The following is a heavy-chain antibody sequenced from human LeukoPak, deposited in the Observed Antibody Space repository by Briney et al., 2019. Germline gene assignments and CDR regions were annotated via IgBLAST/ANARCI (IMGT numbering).Heavy chain of an antibody. V-gene: IGHV1-18*01. J-gene: IGHJ4*02. CDR1: GYTFTSYG. D-gene: IGHD2-15*01. CDR3: ARESLRGGSYV. Sequence: ASVRVSCKASGYTFTSYGISRVRQAPGQGLEWMGWISAYNGNTNYAQKLQGRVTMTTDTSTSTAYMELRSLRSDDTAVYYCARESLRGGSYVWGQGSLVTVSS. CDR2: ISAYNGNT.